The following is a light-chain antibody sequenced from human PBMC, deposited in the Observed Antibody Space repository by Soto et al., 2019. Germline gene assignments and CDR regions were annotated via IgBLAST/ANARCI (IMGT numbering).Light chain of an antibody. V-gene: IGKV3-15*01. CDR3: QHYNNWPRT. CDR2: GAS. CDR1: QSVSSN. Sequence: EIVMTQSPATLSVSPGERATLSCRASQSVSSNLAWYQQKPGQAPRLLIYGASTRATGIPARFSGSGSGTEFTLTISSLKSEDFAVDYCQHYNNWPRTFGQGTKVEIK. J-gene: IGKJ1*01.